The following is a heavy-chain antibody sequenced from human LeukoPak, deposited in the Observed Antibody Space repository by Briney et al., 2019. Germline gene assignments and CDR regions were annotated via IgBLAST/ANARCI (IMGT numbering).Heavy chain of an antibody. CDR3: ARDSDVHCSGGRCTNFDY. CDR1: GFTFSTFA. D-gene: IGHD2-15*01. J-gene: IGHJ4*02. Sequence: GGSLRLSCAASGFTFSTFAMIWVRQPPGKGLEWVSSIFPSGGEIHYADSVRGRFTISRDNSKSTLSLQMNSLRAEDTAVYYCARDSDVHCSGGRCTNFDYWGQGILVTVSS. V-gene: IGHV3-23*01. CDR2: IFPSGGEI.